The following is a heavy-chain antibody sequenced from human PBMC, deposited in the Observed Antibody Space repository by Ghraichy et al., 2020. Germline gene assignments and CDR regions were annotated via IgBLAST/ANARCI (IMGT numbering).Heavy chain of an antibody. CDR3: AKLGDCSTTDCYRDRWFDP. V-gene: IGHV3-23*01. D-gene: IGHD2-2*01. CDR1: GFTFSSYT. J-gene: IGHJ5*02. CDR2: ISASGSST. Sequence: LSLTCAASGFTFSSYTMSWVRQAPGKGLEWVSAISASGSSTYYADSVTGRFTISRDNSKNTLYLQMISVRAEDAAVYYCAKLGDCSTTDCYRDRWFDPWGQRTLVTVSS.